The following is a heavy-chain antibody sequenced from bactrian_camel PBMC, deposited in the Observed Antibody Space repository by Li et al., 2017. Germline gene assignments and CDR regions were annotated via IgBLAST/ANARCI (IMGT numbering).Heavy chain of an antibody. J-gene: IGHJ4*01. V-gene: IGHV3S40*01. CDR3: AADTTGAWYTPSRYNH. CDR2: INSGGGST. D-gene: IGHD2*01. Sequence: VQLVESGGGLVQPGGSLRLSCAASGFTFRNYAMSWVRQAPGKGLEWVSAINSGGGSTYYADSVKGRFTISRDNAKNTVYLQMYSLKPEDTAMYYCAADTTGAWYTPSRYNHWGRGTQVTVS. CDR1: GFTFRNYA.